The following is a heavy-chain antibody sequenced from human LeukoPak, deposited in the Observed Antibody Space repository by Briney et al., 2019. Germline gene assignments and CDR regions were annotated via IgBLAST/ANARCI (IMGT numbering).Heavy chain of an antibody. V-gene: IGHV4-31*02. CDR1: GGSINSDGYY. Sequence: SETLSLTCTVSGGSINSDGYYWSWIRQHPGKGLEWIGYIYYSGSSYYNPSLRSRVTISVDTSKNHFSLKLSSVTAADTAVYYCARNRDGYNSFDYWGQGTLVTVSS. J-gene: IGHJ4*02. D-gene: IGHD5-24*01. CDR3: ARNRDGYNSFDY. CDR2: IYYSGSS.